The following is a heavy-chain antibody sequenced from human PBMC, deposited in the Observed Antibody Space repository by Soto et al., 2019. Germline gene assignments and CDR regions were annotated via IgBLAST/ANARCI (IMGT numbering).Heavy chain of an antibody. CDR1: GGTFTRYA. V-gene: IGHV1-69*13. D-gene: IGHD1-26*01. J-gene: IGHJ4*02. CDR3: ARRGGTYLTPFDY. Sequence: SVKVSCKASGGTFTRYAISWVRQAPGQGLEWMGGIIPIFGTTNYAQRFQGRITITADESTGTTYMELNSLRSEDTAVYYCARRGGTYLTPFDYWGQGTLVTVS. CDR2: IIPIFGTT.